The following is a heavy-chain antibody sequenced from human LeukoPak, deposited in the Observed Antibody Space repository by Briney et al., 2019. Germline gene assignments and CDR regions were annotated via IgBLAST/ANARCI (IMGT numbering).Heavy chain of an antibody. V-gene: IGHV1-69*05. Sequence: GASVKVSXKASGGTFNSHVISWVRQAPGQGLEWMGAIIPVFGTANYAQKYQGRVTITTDESTTTAYMETSSLRSEDTAVYYCARGYYYGSESYWHTKWFDPWGQGTLVTVSS. CDR3: ARGYYYGSESYWHTKWFDP. D-gene: IGHD3-10*01. CDR2: IIPVFGTA. J-gene: IGHJ5*02. CDR1: GGTFNSHV.